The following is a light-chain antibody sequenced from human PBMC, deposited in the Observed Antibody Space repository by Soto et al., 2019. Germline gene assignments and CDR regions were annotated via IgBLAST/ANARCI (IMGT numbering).Light chain of an antibody. CDR3: QQYNSYSRT. CDR2: GAS. V-gene: IGKV1-39*01. Sequence: DIQMTQSPSSLSASLGDRVTIICRASQSIGSSLIWYQQKPGTAPRVLIYGASSLHSGVPSRFSGSGSGTYFTLTITSLQPEDFATYFCQQYNSYSRTFGQGTKVEIK. CDR1: QSIGSS. J-gene: IGKJ1*01.